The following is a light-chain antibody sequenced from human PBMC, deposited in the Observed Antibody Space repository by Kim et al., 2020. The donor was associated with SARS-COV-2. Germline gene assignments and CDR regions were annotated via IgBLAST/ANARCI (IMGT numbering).Light chain of an antibody. CDR1: QNIKSD. J-gene: IGKJ1*01. CDR3: IQDYNYPWT. Sequence: STSVGDRFSITSRTSQNIKSDLSWYRQITGKASKLLIYAASSLNTGVLSRFSGSGSGTDFSLTINSLQPEDFETYYCIQDYNYPWTFGQGTKL. CDR2: AAS. V-gene: IGKV1-6*01.